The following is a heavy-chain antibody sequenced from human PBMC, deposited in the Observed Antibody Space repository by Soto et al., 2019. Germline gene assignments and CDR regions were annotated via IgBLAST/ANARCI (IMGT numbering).Heavy chain of an antibody. D-gene: IGHD6-13*01. CDR2: IYYSGIT. V-gene: IGHV4-59*01. J-gene: IGHJ6*02. CDR1: GGSISSYF. CDR3: ARGGSSSWSGEYGLDV. Sequence: SETLSLTCTVSGGSISSYFWSWIRQPPGKGLEWIGNIYYSGITNDNASLKSRVTISVDTSKNQFSLKLSSVTAADTAVYYCARGGSSSWSGEYGLDVWGQGTTVTVSS.